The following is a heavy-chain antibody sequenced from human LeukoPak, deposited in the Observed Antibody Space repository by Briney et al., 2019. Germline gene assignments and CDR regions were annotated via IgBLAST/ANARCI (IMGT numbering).Heavy chain of an antibody. J-gene: IGHJ4*02. CDR3: ARHETGPYFDY. CDR2: IYPGDSDT. Sequence: GESLKISCKGSGYSFTRKWIGWVRQMPGKGLECMGIIYPGDSDTRYSPSFQGQVTISADKSISTAYLQWSSLKASDTAIYYCARHETGPYFDYWGQGTLVTVSS. CDR1: GYSFTRKW. D-gene: IGHD1-1*01. V-gene: IGHV5-51*01.